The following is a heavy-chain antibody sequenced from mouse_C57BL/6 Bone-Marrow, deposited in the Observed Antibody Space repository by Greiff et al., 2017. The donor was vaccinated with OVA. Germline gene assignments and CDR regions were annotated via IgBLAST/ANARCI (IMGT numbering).Heavy chain of an antibody. V-gene: IGHV3-6*01. CDR2: ISYDGSN. CDR1: GYSITSGYY. D-gene: IGHD2-4*01. Sequence: DSGPGLVKPSQSLSLTCSVTGYSITSGYYWNWIRQFPGNKLEWMGYISYDGSNNYNPSLKNRISITRDTSKNQFFLKLNSVTTEDTATYYCARGGYYDYVWFAYWGQGTLVTVSA. J-gene: IGHJ3*01. CDR3: ARGGYYDYVWFAY.